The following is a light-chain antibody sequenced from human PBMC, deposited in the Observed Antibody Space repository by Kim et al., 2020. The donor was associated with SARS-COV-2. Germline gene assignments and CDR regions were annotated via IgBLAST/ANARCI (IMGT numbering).Light chain of an antibody. J-gene: IGKJ1*01. Sequence: DTQMTQSPSFLSASVGDRVTITCRASQGISNDLAWYQQKPGKVPGLLIFAASTLKSGVPSRFSGSGSGTHFTLTITSLQPEDVASYYCQKYNAVPWTFGQGTMVDIK. CDR1: QGISND. V-gene: IGKV1-27*01. CDR3: QKYNAVPWT. CDR2: AAS.